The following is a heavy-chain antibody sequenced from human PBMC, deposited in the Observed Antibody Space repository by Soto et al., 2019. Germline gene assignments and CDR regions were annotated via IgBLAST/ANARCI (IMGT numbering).Heavy chain of an antibody. V-gene: IGHV1-69*01. J-gene: IGHJ5*02. CDR3: ARGATHGSSWYFWFDP. CDR2: IIPLFGTT. CDR1: GGTFSTYP. Sequence: QVQLVQSGAEVRMPGSSVKVSCKASGGTFSTYPINWVRHAPGQGLEWMRGIIPLFGTTNDAQKFKGRVTITADESTSTAYMELSRLRAEDAAVYYCARGATHGSSWYFWFDPWGQGTLVTVSS. D-gene: IGHD6-13*01.